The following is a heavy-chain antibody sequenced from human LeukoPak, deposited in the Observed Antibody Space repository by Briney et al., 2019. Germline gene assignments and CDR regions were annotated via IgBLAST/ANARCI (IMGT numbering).Heavy chain of an antibody. CDR2: IYTSGST. Sequence: SQTLSLTCTVSGGSISSGSYYWSWIRQPAGKGLEWIGRIYTSGSTNYNPSLKSRVTISVDTSKNQFSLKLSSVTAADTAVYYCARGDRGYSGHDPAYYFDYWGQGTLVTVSS. V-gene: IGHV4-61*02. CDR3: ARGDRGYSGHDPAYYFDY. CDR1: GGSISSGSYY. D-gene: IGHD5-12*01. J-gene: IGHJ4*02.